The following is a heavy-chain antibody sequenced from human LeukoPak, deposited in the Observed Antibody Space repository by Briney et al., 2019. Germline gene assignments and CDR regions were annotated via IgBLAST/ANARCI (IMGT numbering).Heavy chain of an antibody. CDR2: SNPNSGGT. CDR3: AREYSRYSGTYYDY. CDR1: GYTFTGHF. V-gene: IGHV1-2*02. D-gene: IGHD5-12*01. J-gene: IGHJ4*02. Sequence: ASVKVSCKASGYTFTGHFIHWVRQAPGQGLEWMGWSNPNSGGTNYAQKFQGRVTMTRDTSISTAYMELSRVISDDTAVYYCAREYSRYSGTYYDYWGEGTLVTVSS.